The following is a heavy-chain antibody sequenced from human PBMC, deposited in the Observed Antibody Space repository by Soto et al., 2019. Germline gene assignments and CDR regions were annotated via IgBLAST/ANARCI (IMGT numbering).Heavy chain of an antibody. D-gene: IGHD2-21*01. V-gene: IGHV3-23*01. Sequence: EVQLLESGGGIVQPGGSLRVSCVASGFTFRNFVMSWVRQAPGQGLEWVSAIRGTGGETFYADSVRGRFTISRDNSKNTLDLQMNSLRDEDTALYFCAQDRGWGVVSPSHDYWGQGTLVTVSS. CDR2: IRGTGGET. J-gene: IGHJ4*02. CDR3: AQDRGWGVVSPSHDY. CDR1: GFTFRNFV.